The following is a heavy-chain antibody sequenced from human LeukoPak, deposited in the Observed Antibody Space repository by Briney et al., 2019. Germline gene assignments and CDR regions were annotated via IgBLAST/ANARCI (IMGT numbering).Heavy chain of an antibody. Sequence: GESLKISCKGSGYSFTSYWIGWVRQMPGKGLEWMGIIYPGDSDTRYSPSFQGQVTISADKSISTAYLQWSSLKASDTAMYYCARPAAYCGGDCYSFDAFDIWGQGTMVTVSS. CDR1: GYSFTSYW. J-gene: IGHJ3*02. CDR3: ARPAAYCGGDCYSFDAFDI. CDR2: IYPGDSDT. V-gene: IGHV5-51*01. D-gene: IGHD2-21*02.